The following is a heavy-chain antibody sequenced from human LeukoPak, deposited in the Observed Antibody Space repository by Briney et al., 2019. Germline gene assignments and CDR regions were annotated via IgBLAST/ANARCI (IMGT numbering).Heavy chain of an antibody. CDR1: GGPISSYY. CDR3: ARVDLRAAYFDY. D-gene: IGHD2-15*01. Sequence: SETLSLTCTVSGGPISSYYWSWIRQPAGKGLEWNGRIYTSGSTGYNPSLKSRVTMSVDTSKNQFSLKLSSVTAADTAVYYCARVDLRAAYFDYWGQGTLVTVSS. V-gene: IGHV4-4*07. J-gene: IGHJ4*02. CDR2: IYTSGST.